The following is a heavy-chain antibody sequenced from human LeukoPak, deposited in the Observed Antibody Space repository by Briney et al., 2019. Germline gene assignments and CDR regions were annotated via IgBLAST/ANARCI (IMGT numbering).Heavy chain of an antibody. D-gene: IGHD4-23*01. CDR1: GGSISSSNW. CDR2: IDHSGST. V-gene: IGHV4-4*02. CDR3: ARVHPDYGGNSAFDY. Sequence: SETLSLTCAVSGGSISSSNWWSWVRQPPGKGLEWIGEIDHSGSTNYNPSLKSRGTISVDKSKNQFSLKLSSVTAADTAVYYCARVHPDYGGNSAFDYWGQGTLVTVSS. J-gene: IGHJ4*02.